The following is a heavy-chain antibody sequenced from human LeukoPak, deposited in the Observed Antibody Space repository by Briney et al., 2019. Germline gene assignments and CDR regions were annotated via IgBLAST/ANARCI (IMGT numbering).Heavy chain of an antibody. J-gene: IGHJ4*02. CDR3: TKDTVAVIGTPWYFDY. V-gene: IGHV3-9*01. CDR1: GFTFDDYA. Sequence: GGSLRLSCAASGFTFDDYAMHWVRQAPGKGLEWVSGISWNSGSIGYADSVKGRFTVSRDNAKNSLYLQMNSLRVEDTALYYCTKDTVAVIGTPWYFDYWGQGTLVTVSS. CDR2: ISWNSGSI. D-gene: IGHD6-13*01.